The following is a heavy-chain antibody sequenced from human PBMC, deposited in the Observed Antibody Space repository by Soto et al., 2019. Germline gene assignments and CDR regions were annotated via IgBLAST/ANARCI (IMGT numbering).Heavy chain of an antibody. CDR3: ARDPGGDYYFDY. CDR2: IWYDGSNK. V-gene: IGHV3-33*01. D-gene: IGHD4-17*01. J-gene: IGHJ4*02. Sequence: QVQLVESGGGVVQPGRSLRLSCAASGFTFSSYGLHWVRQAPGKGLEWVAVIWYDGSNKYYADSVKGRFTISRDNSKNPLDLQMNGLRAEDTAVYYCARDPGGDYYFDYWGQGTLVTVSS. CDR1: GFTFSSYG.